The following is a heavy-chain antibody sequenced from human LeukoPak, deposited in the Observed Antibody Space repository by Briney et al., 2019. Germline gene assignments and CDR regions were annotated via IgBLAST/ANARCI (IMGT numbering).Heavy chain of an antibody. CDR1: GYTFTSYY. V-gene: IGHV1-46*01. J-gene: IGHJ3*02. CDR3: ARDSRYYGSGSHPRYAFDI. D-gene: IGHD3-10*01. Sequence: GASVKVSCKASGYTFTSYYMHWVRQAPGQGLEWMGIINPSGGSTSYAQKFQGRVIMTRDTSTSTVYMELSSLRSEDTAVYYCARDSRYYGSGSHPRYAFDIWGQGTMVTVSS. CDR2: INPSGGST.